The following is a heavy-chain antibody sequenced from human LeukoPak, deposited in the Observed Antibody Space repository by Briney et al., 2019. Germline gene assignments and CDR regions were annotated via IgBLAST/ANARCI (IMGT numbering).Heavy chain of an antibody. CDR3: AKNGDRGAYCTGGTCYPYFYYYMDV. D-gene: IGHD2-15*01. J-gene: IGHJ6*03. V-gene: IGHV3-74*01. CDR1: GFTFSNYW. Sequence: GGSLRLSCAASGFTFSNYWMHWVRQAPGKGLVWVSRINSDGINTSYADSVKGRFTISRDNAKNTLNLQMNSLRAEDTAIYYCAKNGDRGAYCTGGTCYPYFYYYMDVWGKGTTVTI. CDR2: INSDGINT.